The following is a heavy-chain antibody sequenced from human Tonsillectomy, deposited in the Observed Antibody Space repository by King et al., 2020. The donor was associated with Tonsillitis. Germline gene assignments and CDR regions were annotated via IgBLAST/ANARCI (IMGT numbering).Heavy chain of an antibody. CDR1: GFTFSSSS. D-gene: IGHD3-22*01. Sequence: VQLVESGGGVVQPGRSLRLSCAASGFTFSSSSTHWVRQAPGRGLEWLAVILYDGSNQYYADSVKGRFTISRDNSKKTVYLQMNSLRAEETAVYYCSRDCIVAVIGGGFDIWGQGKRVNVSS. CDR2: ILYDGSNQ. V-gene: IGHV3-33*08. J-gene: IGHJ3*02. CDR3: SRDCIVAVIGGGFDI.